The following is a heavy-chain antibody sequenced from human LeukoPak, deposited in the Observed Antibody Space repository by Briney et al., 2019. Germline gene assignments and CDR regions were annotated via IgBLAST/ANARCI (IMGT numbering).Heavy chain of an antibody. CDR3: ARDLGPEWQRLVESHYYYNYMDV. CDR2: IYYSGIT. CDR1: GGSISSSGHY. Sequence: SETLSLTCTVSGGSISSSGHYWGWIRQPPGKGLEWIGSIYYSGITYYNPSLRSRVTISVDTSKNQFSLKLSSVTAADTAVYYCARDLGPEWQRLVESHYYYNYMDVWGKGTTVTVSS. J-gene: IGHJ6*03. V-gene: IGHV4-39*07. D-gene: IGHD6-13*01.